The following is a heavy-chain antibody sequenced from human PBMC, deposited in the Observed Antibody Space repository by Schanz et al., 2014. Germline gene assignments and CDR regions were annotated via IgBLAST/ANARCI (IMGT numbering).Heavy chain of an antibody. Sequence: QVQVVESGGGVVQPGRSLRLSCVASGFTFNNYGMHWVRQAPGQGLEKVAVTSTDGTKTYYAASVKGRFTISRDNSRKTLYLQMNSLRAEDTAVYYCAKDQGSYGSGSYSYFDYWGQGTLXTVSS. V-gene: IGHV3-30*19. CDR2: TSTDGTKT. CDR1: GFTFNNYG. CDR3: AKDQGSYGSGSYSYFDY. D-gene: IGHD3-10*01. J-gene: IGHJ4*02.